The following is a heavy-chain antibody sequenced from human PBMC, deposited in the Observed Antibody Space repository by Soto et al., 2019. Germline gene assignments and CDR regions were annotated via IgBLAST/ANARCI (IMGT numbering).Heavy chain of an antibody. CDR1: GGSISSGDYC. CDR2: IYYSGST. J-gene: IGHJ4*02. CDR3: ATQSYLYFDY. Sequence: SETLSLTCTVSGGSISSGDYCLSWIRQPPGKGLEWIGYIYYSGSTYYNPSLRSRVTISVDTSKNQFSLKLSSVTAADTAVYYCATQSYLYFDYWGQGTLVTVSS. D-gene: IGHD2-2*01. V-gene: IGHV4-30-4*01.